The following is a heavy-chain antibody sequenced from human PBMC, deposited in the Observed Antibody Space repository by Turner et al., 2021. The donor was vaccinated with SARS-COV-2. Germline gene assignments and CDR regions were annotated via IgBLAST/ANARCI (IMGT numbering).Heavy chain of an antibody. CDR2: IKEDGSEK. CDR1: GFTFNNYW. J-gene: IGHJ1*01. D-gene: IGHD6-19*01. V-gene: IGHV3-7*01. Sequence: EVRLEESGGGLVQPGGSLRLPCAASGFTFNNYWMTLVRQAPGKGLEWVDNIKEDGSEKYYVDSVKGRFTISRDNAKNSMYLQMNTLRAEDTAVYYCARPYSSGWYINFIFWGQGTLVTVSS. CDR3: ARPYSSGWYINFIF.